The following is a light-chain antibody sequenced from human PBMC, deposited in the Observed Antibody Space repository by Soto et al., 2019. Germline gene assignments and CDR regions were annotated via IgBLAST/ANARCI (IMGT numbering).Light chain of an antibody. CDR3: QQYSTLPHT. J-gene: IGKJ2*01. V-gene: IGKV3-20*01. CDR1: QSVTSRY. CDR2: GVS. Sequence: ENVLTQSPGTLSLSPGERATLSCRATQSVTSRYFAWYQQKPGQAPRLLIYGVSSRATGIPDRFSGSGSGTDFTLTISRLEPEDFVVYYCQQYSTLPHTVCQGTKLEVK.